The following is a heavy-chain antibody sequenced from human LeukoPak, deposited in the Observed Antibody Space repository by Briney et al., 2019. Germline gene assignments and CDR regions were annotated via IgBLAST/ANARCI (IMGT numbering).Heavy chain of an antibody. CDR2: IYYSGST. J-gene: IGHJ4*02. Sequence: SETLSLTCTVSGGSISSYYWSWIRQPPGKELEWIGYIYYSGSTNYNPSLKSRVTISVDTSKNQFSLKLSSVTAADTAVYYCARAVYSSSWRYYFDYWGQGTLVTVSS. CDR1: GGSISSYY. V-gene: IGHV4-59*08. CDR3: ARAVYSSSWRYYFDY. D-gene: IGHD6-13*01.